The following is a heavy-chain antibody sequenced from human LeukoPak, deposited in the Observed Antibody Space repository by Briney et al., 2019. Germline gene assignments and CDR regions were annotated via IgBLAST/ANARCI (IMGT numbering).Heavy chain of an antibody. D-gene: IGHD4/OR15-4a*01. CDR1: GFTFSSYA. V-gene: IGHV3-30*04. Sequence: GRSLRLSCAASGFTFSSYAIHWVRQAPGKGLEWVAVISYDGSNKYYADSVKGRFTISRDNAKNSLYLQMNSLRAEDTADYCARGGAYYYYMDVWGKGTTVTVSS. CDR3: ARGGAYYYYMDV. CDR2: ISYDGSNK. J-gene: IGHJ6*03.